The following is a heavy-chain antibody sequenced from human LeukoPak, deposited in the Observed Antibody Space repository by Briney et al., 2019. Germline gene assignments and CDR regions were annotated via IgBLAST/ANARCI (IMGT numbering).Heavy chain of an antibody. V-gene: IGHV3-23*01. J-gene: IGHJ3*02. Sequence: QPGGSLRLSCAASGFTFSSYAMSWVRQAPGKGLEWVSAISGSGGSTYYAGSVKGRFTISRDNSKNTLYLQMNSLRAEDTAVYYCAKDLYRYSSGWLGAFDIWGQGTMVTVSS. CDR3: AKDLYRYSSGWLGAFDI. D-gene: IGHD6-19*01. CDR2: ISGSGGST. CDR1: GFTFSSYA.